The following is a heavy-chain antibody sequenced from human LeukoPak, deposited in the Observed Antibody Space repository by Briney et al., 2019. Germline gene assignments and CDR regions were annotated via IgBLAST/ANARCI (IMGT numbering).Heavy chain of an antibody. J-gene: IGHJ3*01. CDR1: GFIFSSYE. D-gene: IGHD3-10*01. CDR2: INQDGGEK. Sequence: GGSLRLSCAASGFIFSSYEMSWVRHVPGKGLEWVANINQDGGEKNYVDSVKGRFTISRDNAKNSLFLQMNSLRAEDTAVYYCARDSAACRGCAFDLWGQGTVVTVSS. V-gene: IGHV3-7*01. CDR3: ARDSAACRGCAFDL.